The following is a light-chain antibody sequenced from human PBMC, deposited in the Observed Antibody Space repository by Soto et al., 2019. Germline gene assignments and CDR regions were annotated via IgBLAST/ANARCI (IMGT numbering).Light chain of an antibody. J-gene: IGLJ3*02. CDR2: GVS. CDR1: NSDVGGYNY. Sequence: QSALTHPRSVSGSPGQSVTISCTGTNSDVGGYNYVSWYQQYPGKAPKLMISGVSERPSGVPDRFSGSKSGNTASLTISGLQAEDEADYYCCSYVDTDTWVFGGGTKLTVL. V-gene: IGLV2-11*01. CDR3: CSYVDTDTWV.